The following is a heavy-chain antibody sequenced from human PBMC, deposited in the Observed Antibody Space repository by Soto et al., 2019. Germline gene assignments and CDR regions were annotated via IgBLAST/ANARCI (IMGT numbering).Heavy chain of an antibody. Sequence: ASVKVSCKASGYTFTSYAMHWVRQAPGQRLEWMGWINAGNGNTKYSQKFQGRVTMTTDTSTSTAYMELRSLRSDDTAVYYCARDHDTGSYSIWGQGTLVTVSS. V-gene: IGHV1-3*01. CDR2: INAGNGNT. D-gene: IGHD1-26*01. CDR3: ARDHDTGSYSI. CDR1: GYTFTSYA. J-gene: IGHJ4*02.